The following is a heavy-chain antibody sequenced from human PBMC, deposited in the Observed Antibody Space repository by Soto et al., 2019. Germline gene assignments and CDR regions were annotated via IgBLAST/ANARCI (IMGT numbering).Heavy chain of an antibody. Sequence: ASVKVSCKASGYTFTSYGISWVRYAPGQVLEWMGWISAYNGNTNYAQKLQGRVTMTTDTSTSTAYMELRSLRSDDTAVYYCARAACSSGGSCYSDWFDPWGQGTLVTVSS. D-gene: IGHD2-15*01. V-gene: IGHV1-18*04. J-gene: IGHJ5*02. CDR2: ISAYNGNT. CDR3: ARAACSSGGSCYSDWFDP. CDR1: GYTFTSYG.